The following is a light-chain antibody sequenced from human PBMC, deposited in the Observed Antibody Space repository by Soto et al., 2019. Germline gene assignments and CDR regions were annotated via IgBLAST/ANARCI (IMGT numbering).Light chain of an antibody. V-gene: IGKV1-27*01. J-gene: IGKJ3*01. Sequence: DIQMTQSPSSLSASVGDRVTMTCRARQDIRNYVAWYQQKPGEVPKLLIYAASTLQSGVPARFSGGGFGTDFTLPISSLRPEDVATYYCQRYHSALLTFGPGTKVDL. CDR2: AAS. CDR1: QDIRNY. CDR3: QRYHSALLT.